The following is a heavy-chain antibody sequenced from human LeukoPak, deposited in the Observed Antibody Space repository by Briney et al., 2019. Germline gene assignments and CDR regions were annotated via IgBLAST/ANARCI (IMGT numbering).Heavy chain of an antibody. Sequence: GGSLRLSCAASGFTFSSYGMSWVRQAPGKGLEWVSAISGSGGSTYYADSVKGRFTISRDNSKNTLYLQMNSLRAEDTAVYYCARRPLKIYDSSGYPCGFDPWGQGTLVTVSS. V-gene: IGHV3-23*01. CDR2: ISGSGGST. J-gene: IGHJ5*02. CDR3: ARRPLKIYDSSGYPCGFDP. CDR1: GFTFSSYG. D-gene: IGHD3-22*01.